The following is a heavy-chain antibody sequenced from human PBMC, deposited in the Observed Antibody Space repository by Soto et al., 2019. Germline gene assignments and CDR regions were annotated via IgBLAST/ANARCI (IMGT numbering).Heavy chain of an antibody. CDR1: GGCISSYY. CDR2: IYYSGST. J-gene: IGHJ4*02. Sequence: ELLSVTVTGSGGCISSYYWSWIRQPPGKGLEWIGYIYYSGSTNYNPSLKSRVTISVDTSKNKFSLKLSSVTAADTAVYYCARGSSGWYLFDYWGQGTLVTVSS. V-gene: IGHV4-59*01. CDR3: ARGSSGWYLFDY. D-gene: IGHD6-19*01.